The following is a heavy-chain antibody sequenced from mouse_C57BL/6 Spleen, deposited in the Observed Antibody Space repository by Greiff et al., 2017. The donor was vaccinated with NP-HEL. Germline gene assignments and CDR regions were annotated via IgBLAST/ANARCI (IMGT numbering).Heavy chain of an antibody. V-gene: IGHV1-64*01. Sequence: QVQLQQPGAELVKPGASVKLSCKASGYTFTSYWMHWVKQRPGQGLEWIGMIHPNSGSTNYNEKFKSKATLTVDKSSSTAYMQLSSLTSEDSAVYSCARWALTKVDASGSYYAMDYWGQGTSVTVSS. D-gene: IGHD1-1*01. J-gene: IGHJ4*01. CDR1: GYTFTSYW. CDR3: ARWALTKVDASGSYYAMDY. CDR2: IHPNSGST.